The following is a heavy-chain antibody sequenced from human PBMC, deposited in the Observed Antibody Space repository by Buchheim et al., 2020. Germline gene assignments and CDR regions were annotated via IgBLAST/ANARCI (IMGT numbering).Heavy chain of an antibody. Sequence: EVQLLESGGGLVQPGGSLRLSCAASGFTFSNYAMSWVRQAPGKGLEWVSAISGSGGSTYYADSVKGRFTISRANSKNPVYLQMNSLRAEDTAIYYCTKVNSIHYGMDVWGQGTT. CDR2: ISGSGGST. D-gene: IGHD2-21*01. J-gene: IGHJ6*02. CDR3: TKVNSIHYGMDV. CDR1: GFTFSNYA. V-gene: IGHV3-23*01.